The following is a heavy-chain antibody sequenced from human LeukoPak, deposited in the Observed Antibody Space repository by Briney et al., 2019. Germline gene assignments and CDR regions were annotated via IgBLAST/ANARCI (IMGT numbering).Heavy chain of an antibody. CDR3: ARGCSDGICYTNAFDF. V-gene: IGHV4-59*11. CDR1: GGSIRSHS. D-gene: IGHD2-8*01. Sequence: PSETLSLTCTVSGGSIRSHSWSWIRQSPGKGLECIGYVYYSGSTNYNPSPKSRVTMSLDTSQNEFSLKLSSVTAADTAVYYCARGCSDGICYTNAFDFWGQGTLVIVSS. CDR2: VYYSGST. J-gene: IGHJ3*01.